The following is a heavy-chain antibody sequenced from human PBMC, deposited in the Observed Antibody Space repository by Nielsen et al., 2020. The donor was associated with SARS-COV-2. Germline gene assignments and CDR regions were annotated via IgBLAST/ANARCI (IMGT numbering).Heavy chain of an antibody. D-gene: IGHD1-26*01. V-gene: IGHV3-9*01. CDR2: ISWNNGSI. Sequence: SLKISCAASGFTFDDYAMHWVRQAPGKGLEWVSGISWNNGSIGYADSVKGRFTISRDNAKNSLYLQMNSLRAEDTALYYCAKLPDIVGVSNYWGQGTLVTVSS. J-gene: IGHJ4*02. CDR1: GFTFDDYA. CDR3: AKLPDIVGVSNY.